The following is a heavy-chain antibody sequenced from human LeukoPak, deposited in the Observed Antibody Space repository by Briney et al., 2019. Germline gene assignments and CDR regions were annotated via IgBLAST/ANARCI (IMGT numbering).Heavy chain of an antibody. V-gene: IGHV4-61*02. CDR3: ARGGYCSSTSCLDAFDI. J-gene: IGHJ3*02. CDR2: IYTSGST. CDR1: GGSISSGSYY. Sequence: NASQTLSLTCTVSGGSISSGSYYWSWIRQPAGKGLEWIGRIYTSGSTNYNPSLKSRVTISVDTSKNQFSLKLSSVTAADTAVYYCARGGYCSSTSCLDAFDIWGQGTMVTVSS. D-gene: IGHD2-2*01.